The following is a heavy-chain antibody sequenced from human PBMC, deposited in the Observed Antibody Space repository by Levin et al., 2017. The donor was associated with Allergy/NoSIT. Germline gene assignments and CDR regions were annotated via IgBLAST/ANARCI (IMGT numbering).Heavy chain of an antibody. D-gene: IGHD2-15*01. CDR1: GASISSSH. V-gene: IGHV4-59*13. J-gene: IGHJ6*02. Sequence: SPTLSLTCIVSGASISSSHWSWIRQPPGKGLEWIGYIYYSGSTKYNPSLKSRATMSVDTSKNQFSLTLKSVTAADTAVYFCARDRVVASSGTFYYYGMAVWGQGTTVTVSS. CDR2: IYYSGST. CDR3: ARDRVVASSGTFYYYGMAV.